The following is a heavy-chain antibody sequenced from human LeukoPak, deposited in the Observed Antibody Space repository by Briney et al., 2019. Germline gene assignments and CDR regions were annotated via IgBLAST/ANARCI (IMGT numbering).Heavy chain of an antibody. J-gene: IGHJ4*02. CDR2: MNPNSGNT. CDR3: ARALRMIVGPTRTSYYFDY. V-gene: IGHV1-8*01. Sequence: ASVKVSCKASGYTLTSYDINWVRQATGQGLEWMGWMNPNSGNTGYAQKFQGRVTMTRNTSISTAYMELSSLRSEDTAVYYCARALRMIVGPTRTSYYFDYWGQGTLVTVSS. D-gene: IGHD3-22*01. CDR1: GYTLTSYD.